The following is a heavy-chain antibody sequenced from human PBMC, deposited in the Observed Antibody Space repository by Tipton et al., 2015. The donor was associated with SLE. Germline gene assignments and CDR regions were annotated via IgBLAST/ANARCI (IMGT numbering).Heavy chain of an antibody. CDR3: ARGARRHLEWLGDNWFDP. CDR2: IYYSGTSSGGT. CDR1: GGSIGPYY. J-gene: IGHJ5*02. D-gene: IGHD3-3*01. Sequence: TLSLTCTVSGGSIGPYYWNWMRQSPGKGLEWIGYIYYSGTSSGGTNYNPSLKSRVTMSVDTSKNQFSLELRSVTAADTAVYYCARGARRHLEWLGDNWFDPWGQGTLVTVSS. V-gene: IGHV4-59*08.